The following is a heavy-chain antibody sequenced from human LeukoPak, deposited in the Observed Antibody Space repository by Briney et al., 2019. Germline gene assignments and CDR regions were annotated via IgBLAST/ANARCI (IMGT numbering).Heavy chain of an antibody. CDR1: GFTFSSYS. J-gene: IGHJ4*02. Sequence: GGSLRLSCAASGFTFSSYSMNWVRQAAGKGLEWVSSISRSSSYIYYGDSVKGRFTISRDNAKNSLYLQMNSLRAGDTAVYYCAKAMGATLFDYWGQGTLVTVSS. CDR2: ISRSSSYI. V-gene: IGHV3-21*04. D-gene: IGHD1-26*01. CDR3: AKAMGATLFDY.